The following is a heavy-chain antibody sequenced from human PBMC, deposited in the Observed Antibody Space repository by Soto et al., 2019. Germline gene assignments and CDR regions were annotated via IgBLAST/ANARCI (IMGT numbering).Heavy chain of an antibody. V-gene: IGHV5-10-1*01. J-gene: IGHJ4*02. D-gene: IGHD3-22*01. CDR1: GYSFAGYW. Sequence: GESLKISCKGSGYSFAGYWITWVRQKPGKGLAWMGRIDPSDSQTYYSPSFRGHVTISATKSITTVFLQWSSLRASDTAMYYCARRIYDSDTGPNFQYYFDSLGPGTPVTVSS. CDR2: IDPSDSQT. CDR3: ARRIYDSDTGPNFQYYFDS.